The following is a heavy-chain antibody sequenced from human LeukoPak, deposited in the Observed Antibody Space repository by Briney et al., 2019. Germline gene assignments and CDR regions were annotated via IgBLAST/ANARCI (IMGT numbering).Heavy chain of an antibody. CDR1: GFTFSSYA. D-gene: IGHD3-10*01. V-gene: IGHV3-30*04. Sequence: GRSLRLSCAAPGFTFSSYAMHWVRQAPGKGLEWVAVISYDGSNKYYADSVKGRFTISRDNSKNTLYLQMNSLRAEDTAVYYCARERRGSFDYWGQGTLVTVSS. CDR3: ARERRGSFDY. CDR2: ISYDGSNK. J-gene: IGHJ4*02.